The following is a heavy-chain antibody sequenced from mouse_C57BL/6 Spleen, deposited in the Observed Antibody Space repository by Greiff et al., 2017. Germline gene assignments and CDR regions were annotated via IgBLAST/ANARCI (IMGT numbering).Heavy chain of an antibody. CDR3: ARHMLGDFDY. D-gene: IGHD4-1*01. CDR1: GFTFSSYG. Sequence: EVQGVESGGDLVKPGGSLKLSCAASGFTFSSYGLSWVRQTPDKRLEWVATISSGGSYTDYPVSVKGQVTISRDKTKNTLYLQMSSLKADDTAMYYCARHMLGDFDYWGQGTTLTVSS. CDR2: ISSGGSYT. V-gene: IGHV5-6*01. J-gene: IGHJ2*01.